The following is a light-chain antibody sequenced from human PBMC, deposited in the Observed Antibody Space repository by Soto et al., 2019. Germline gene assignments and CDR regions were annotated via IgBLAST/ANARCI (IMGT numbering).Light chain of an antibody. CDR1: QSISNW. Sequence: DIQMTQSPSSVSASVGDRVTITCRASQSISNWLAWYQQKPGTAPKLLIYAASSRPTGIPDRFSGSGSGTDFTLTISRLEPEDFAAYYCQQYGSSSTFGQGTRLEI. V-gene: IGKV1-5*01. CDR3: QQYGSSST. J-gene: IGKJ5*01. CDR2: AAS.